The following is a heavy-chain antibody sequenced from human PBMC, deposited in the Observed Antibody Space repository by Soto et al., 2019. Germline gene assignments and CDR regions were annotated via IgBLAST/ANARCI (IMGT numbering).Heavy chain of an antibody. CDR2: ISRDGGTK. Sequence: QVQLVESGGGVVQPGRSPRLSCAVSGFTVSTYGMHWVRQAPGKGLEWVAVISRDGGTKYYADSVKGRFTISRDNSRNTLFLEMNSLRGDDMAVDYCTGEVASGYWGQGTLVTVSS. J-gene: IGHJ4*02. CDR3: TGEVASGY. D-gene: IGHD2-8*02. CDR1: GFTVSTYG. V-gene: IGHV3-30*03.